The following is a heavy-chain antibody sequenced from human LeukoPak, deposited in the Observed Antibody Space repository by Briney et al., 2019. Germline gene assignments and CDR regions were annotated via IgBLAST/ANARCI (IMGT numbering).Heavy chain of an antibody. CDR2: ISWNSGSI. V-gene: IGHV3-9*01. CDR1: GFTFDDYA. CDR3: AKGPSITMVRGVIPHYFDY. J-gene: IGHJ4*02. D-gene: IGHD3-10*01. Sequence: GGSLRLSCAASGFTFDDYAMHWVRQAPGKGLEWVSGISWNSGSIGYADSVKGRFTISRDNAKNSLYLQMNSLRAEDTALYYCAKGPSITMVRGVIPHYFDYWGQGTLVTVSS.